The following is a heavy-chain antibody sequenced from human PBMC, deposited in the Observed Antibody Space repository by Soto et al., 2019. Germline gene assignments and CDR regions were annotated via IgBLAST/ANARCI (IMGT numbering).Heavy chain of an antibody. J-gene: IGHJ5*02. CDR1: GGSFSGYY. CDR3: ARGGQYNWKLNWFDP. Sequence: PSETLSLTCAVYGGSFSGYYWSWIRQPPGKGLEWIGEINHSGSTNYNPSLKSRVTISVDTSKNQFSLKLSSVTAADTAVYYCARGGQYNWKLNWFDPWGQGTLVTVSS. D-gene: IGHD1-20*01. V-gene: IGHV4-34*01. CDR2: INHSGST.